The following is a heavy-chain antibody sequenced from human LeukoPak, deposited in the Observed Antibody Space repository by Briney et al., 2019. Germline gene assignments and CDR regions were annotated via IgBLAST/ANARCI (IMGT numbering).Heavy chain of an antibody. CDR2: IYSGGST. CDR1: GFTVSSNY. CDR3: ARGGRRPFDY. D-gene: IGHD6-6*01. V-gene: IGHV3-66*01. J-gene: IGHJ4*02. Sequence: GGSLRLSCAASGFTVSSNYMSWVRQAPGKGLEWVSVIYSGGSTYYADSVRGRFAISRDNSMNTLYLQMNSLRAEDTAVYYCARGGRRPFDYWGQGTLVTVSS.